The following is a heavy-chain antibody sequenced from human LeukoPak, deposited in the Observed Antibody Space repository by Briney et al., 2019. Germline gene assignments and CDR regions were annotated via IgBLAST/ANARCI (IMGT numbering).Heavy chain of an antibody. CDR1: GFTVISNL. CDR3: AKDRGVAARHFDY. D-gene: IGHD6-6*01. V-gene: IGHV3-53*05. Sequence: PGGSLRLSCAASGFTVISNLMTWVRQSLGRGLEWLSSIYSGGATYYADSVKGRFTISRDHSNNSVSLQMTNLRAEDTAVYYCAKDRGVAARHFDYWGQGTLVTVSS. J-gene: IGHJ4*02. CDR2: IYSGGAT.